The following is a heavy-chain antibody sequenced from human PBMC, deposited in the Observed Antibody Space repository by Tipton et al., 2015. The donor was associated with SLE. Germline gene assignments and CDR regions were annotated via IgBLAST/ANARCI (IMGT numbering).Heavy chain of an antibody. CDR3: ASLRFLEWLSLYYFDY. CDR2: IYYSGST. Sequence: LRLSCTASGGSISSSSYYWGWIRQPPGKGLEWIGSIYYSGSTYYNPSLKSRVTISVDTSKNLFSLKLSSVTAADAAVYYCASLRFLEWLSLYYFDYWGQGTLVTVSS. V-gene: IGHV4-39*01. D-gene: IGHD3-3*01. CDR1: GGSISSSSYY. J-gene: IGHJ4*02.